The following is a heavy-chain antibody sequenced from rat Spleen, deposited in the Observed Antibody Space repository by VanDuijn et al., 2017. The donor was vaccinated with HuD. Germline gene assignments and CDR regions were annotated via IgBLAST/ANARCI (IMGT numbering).Heavy chain of an antibody. CDR2: MWSGGST. D-gene: IGHD4-3*01. J-gene: IGHJ2*01. Sequence: QVQLKESGPGLVQPPETLSLTCTVSGFSLTSYNVHWVRQPPGKGLEWMGVMWSGGSTAYNSALKSRLSISRDTSKSQVFLKMNSLQTEDTAIYYCTRDLIMRGTRDYWGQGVMVTVSS. V-gene: IGHV2-45*01. CDR3: TRDLIMRGTRDY. CDR1: GFSLTSYN.